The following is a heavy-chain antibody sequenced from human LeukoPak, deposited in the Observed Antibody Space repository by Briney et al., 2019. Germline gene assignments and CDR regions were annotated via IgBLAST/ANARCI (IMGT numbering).Heavy chain of an antibody. V-gene: IGHV4-39*01. CDR1: GGSISSSSYY. J-gene: IGHJ5*02. D-gene: IGHD6-13*01. CDR2: IYYSGST. CDR3: ARSYQRAIAAAGTSRFDP. Sequence: PSETLSLTCTVSGGSISSSSYYWGWIRQPQGKGLEWNVSIYYSGSTYYNPSLKSRVTISVDTTKNQFSLKLSSVTAADTAVYYCARSYQRAIAAAGTSRFDPWGQGTLVTVSS.